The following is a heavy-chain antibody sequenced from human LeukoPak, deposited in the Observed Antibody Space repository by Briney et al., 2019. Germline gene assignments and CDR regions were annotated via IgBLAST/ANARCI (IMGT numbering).Heavy chain of an antibody. D-gene: IGHD2-15*01. CDR2: IDWSGQAS. CDR3: ARDLSATWYSLAF. V-gene: IGHV3-20*04. J-gene: IGHJ4*02. Sequence: TGGSLRLSCVGAGFSNADYGMSWVRQVPGKGLECVSGIDWSGQASEYADSVKGRFIISRDNAENSLYLQMNSLRPEDTGLYYCARDLSATWYSLAFWGQGTLVTVSS. CDR1: GFSNADYG.